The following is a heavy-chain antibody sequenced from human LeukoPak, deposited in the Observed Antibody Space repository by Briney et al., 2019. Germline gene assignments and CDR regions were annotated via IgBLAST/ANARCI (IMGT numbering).Heavy chain of an antibody. CDR2: INPHSGGT. CDR1: GYTFTSYY. J-gene: IGHJ6*03. CDR3: ARGAPDIYYYSYMDV. V-gene: IGHV1-2*02. Sequence: ASVKVSCKASGYTFTSYYIHWVRPAPGHGIEWIGWINPHSGGTNYAQKFQGAVTMTRDTSITTAYMELSSLRSDDTAVYYCARGAPDIYYYSYMDVWGKGTTVTISS.